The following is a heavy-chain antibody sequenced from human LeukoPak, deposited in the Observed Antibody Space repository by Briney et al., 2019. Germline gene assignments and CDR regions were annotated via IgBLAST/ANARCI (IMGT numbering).Heavy chain of an antibody. Sequence: PSQTLSLTCTVSGGSISSGSYYWSWIRQPAGKGLEWIGRIYTSGSTNYNPSLKSRVTISVDTSKNQFSLKLSSVTAADTAVYYCARVGALGGLQYWTFFNYWGQGTLVTVSS. D-gene: IGHD5-24*01. J-gene: IGHJ4*02. CDR1: GGSISSGSYY. CDR2: IYTSGST. CDR3: ARVGALGGLQYWTFFNY. V-gene: IGHV4-61*02.